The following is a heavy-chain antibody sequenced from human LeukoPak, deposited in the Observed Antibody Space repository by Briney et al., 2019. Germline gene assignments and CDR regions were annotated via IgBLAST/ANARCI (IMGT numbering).Heavy chain of an antibody. J-gene: IGHJ4*02. Sequence: ASVKVSCKASGYTFTIYGISWVRQAPGQGLEWMGWISAYNGNTNYAQKLQGRVTMTTDTSTSTAYMELRSLRSDDTAVYYCARDLGTAMVPYFDYWGQGTLVTVSS. CDR2: ISAYNGNT. V-gene: IGHV1-18*04. CDR1: GYTFTIYG. CDR3: ARDLGTAMVPYFDY. D-gene: IGHD5-18*01.